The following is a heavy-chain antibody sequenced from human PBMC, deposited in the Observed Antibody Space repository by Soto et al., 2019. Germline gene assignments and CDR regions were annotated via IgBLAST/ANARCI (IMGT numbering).Heavy chain of an antibody. CDR3: AAGGGLPRYY. CDR1: GGSISSGGYS. V-gene: IGHV4-30-2*01. D-gene: IGHD5-12*01. Sequence: QLQLQESGSGLVKPSQTLSLTCAVSGGSISSGGYSWSWIRQPPGKGLEWIGYIYHIGRTYYNPSPKSRVNTSVDRSKTQFSLKRSSVTAADTAVYYCAAGGGLPRYYWGQGTLVTVSS. J-gene: IGHJ4*02. CDR2: IYHIGRT.